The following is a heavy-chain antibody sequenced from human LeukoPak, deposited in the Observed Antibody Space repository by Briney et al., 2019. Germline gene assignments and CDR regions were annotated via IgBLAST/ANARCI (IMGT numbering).Heavy chain of an antibody. CDR1: GFTFNTFA. CDR2: ISYDGDKQ. CDR3: ARDYASEYMDV. V-gene: IGHV3-30-3*01. Sequence: GGSLRLSCAATGFTFNTFAMHWVRQAPGKGLEWLGLISYDGDKQIYPASVKGRFSFSRDNSNNTLYLQMNNLRPEDTALCYCARDYASEYMDVWGKGTTVTVSS. J-gene: IGHJ6*03. D-gene: IGHD3-16*01.